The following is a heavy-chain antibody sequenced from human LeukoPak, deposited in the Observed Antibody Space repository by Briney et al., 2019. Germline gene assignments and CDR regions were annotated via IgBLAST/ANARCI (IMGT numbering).Heavy chain of an antibody. D-gene: IGHD2-15*01. J-gene: IGHJ4*02. CDR2: IYTSGST. Sequence: PSETLSLTCTVSGGSISSGSYYWSWIRQPAGKGLEWIGRIYTSGSTNYNPSLKSRVTISVDTSKNQFSLKLSSVTAADTAVYYCARVSPYGGMVVAAIDYWGQGTLVTVSS. V-gene: IGHV4-61*02. CDR1: GGSISSGSYY. CDR3: ARVSPYGGMVVAAIDY.